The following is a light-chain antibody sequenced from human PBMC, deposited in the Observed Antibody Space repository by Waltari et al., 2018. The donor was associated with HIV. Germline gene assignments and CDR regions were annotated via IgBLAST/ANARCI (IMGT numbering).Light chain of an antibody. CDR1: SSNIGSNT. J-gene: IGLJ3*02. CDR2: TNI. CDR3: AVWDDSLRSVL. V-gene: IGLV1-44*01. Sequence: QSVLTQPPSASGTPGQRVNISCSGGSSNIGSNTVNWYRQFPGEAPKLLIYTNIQRPSGVPDRFSGSKSGTSASLAISGLQSEDEADFYCAVWDDSLRSVLFGGGTRLTVL.